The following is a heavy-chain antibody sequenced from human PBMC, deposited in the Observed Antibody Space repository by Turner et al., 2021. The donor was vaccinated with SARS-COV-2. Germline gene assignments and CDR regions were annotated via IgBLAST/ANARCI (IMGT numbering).Heavy chain of an antibody. CDR2: FDPEDGET. Sequence: QVQLVQSGAEVKKPGASVKVSCKVSGYTLTEFSMHWVRQAPGKGLEWMGAFDPEDGETIYAQKFQGRVSMTEDTSTDTAYMELSSLRSEDTAVYYCATVPVVPAAIGYYYYYGMDVWGQGTTVTGSS. CDR1: GYTLTEFS. CDR3: ATVPVVPAAIGYYYYYGMDV. D-gene: IGHD2-2*02. V-gene: IGHV1-24*01. J-gene: IGHJ6*02.